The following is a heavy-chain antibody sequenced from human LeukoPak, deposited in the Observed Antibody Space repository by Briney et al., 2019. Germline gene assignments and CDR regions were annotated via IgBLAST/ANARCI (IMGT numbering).Heavy chain of an antibody. D-gene: IGHD3-10*01. CDR3: ARDLWFGEPLPNGYFDY. J-gene: IGHJ4*02. V-gene: IGHV1-2*02. Sequence: ASVKVSCKASGYTFTGYYMHWVRQAPGQGLEWMGWINPNSGGTNYAQKFQGRVTMTRDTSISTAYMELSRLRSEDTAVYYCARDLWFGEPLPNGYFDYWGQGTLVTVSS. CDR1: GYTFTGYY. CDR2: INPNSGGT.